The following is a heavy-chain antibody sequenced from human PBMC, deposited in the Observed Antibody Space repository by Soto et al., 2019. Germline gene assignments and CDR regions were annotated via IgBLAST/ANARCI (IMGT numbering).Heavy chain of an antibody. Sequence: GASVKVSYKASGYTFTSYGISWVRQAPGQGLEWMGWISAYNGNTNYAQKLQGRVTMTTDTSTSTAYMELRSLRSDDTAVYYCARADDSSGYYYYYYGMDVWGQGTTVTVSS. CDR2: ISAYNGNT. V-gene: IGHV1-18*04. J-gene: IGHJ6*02. D-gene: IGHD3-22*01. CDR3: ARADDSSGYYYYYYGMDV. CDR1: GYTFTSYG.